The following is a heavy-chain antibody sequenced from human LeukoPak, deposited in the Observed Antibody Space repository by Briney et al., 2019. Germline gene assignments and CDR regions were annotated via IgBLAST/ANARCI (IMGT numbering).Heavy chain of an antibody. Sequence: GGSLRLSCAASGFTFDDYTMHWVRQAPGKGLEWVSLISWDGGSTYYADSVKGRFTISRDNAKSSLYLQMNSLRAEDTALYYCGKDISAGGMDVWGQGTTVTVSS. CDR2: ISWDGGST. D-gene: IGHD3-10*01. CDR3: GKDISAGGMDV. CDR1: GFTFDDYT. J-gene: IGHJ6*02. V-gene: IGHV3-43*01.